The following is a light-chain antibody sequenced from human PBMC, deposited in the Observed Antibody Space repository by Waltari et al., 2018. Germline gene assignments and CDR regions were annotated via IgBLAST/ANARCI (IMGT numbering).Light chain of an antibody. CDR1: KLGYKN. CDR3: QAWDSSPHVV. Sequence: SYELTQPPSVSVSPGQTVSIPCSGDKLGYKNLCWYQQTPGQSPTLVIYQNNMRPSGIPERFAGSNSGNTATLTISGTQPMDGADYYCQAWDSSPHVVFGGGTKLTVL. V-gene: IGLV3-1*01. CDR2: QNN. J-gene: IGLJ2*01.